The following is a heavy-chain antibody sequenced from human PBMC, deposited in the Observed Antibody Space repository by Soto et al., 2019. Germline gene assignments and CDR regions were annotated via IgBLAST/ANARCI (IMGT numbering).Heavy chain of an antibody. CDR3: AKDSVWGSYRYTDY. CDR2: ISGSGGST. D-gene: IGHD3-16*02. J-gene: IGHJ4*02. V-gene: IGHV3-23*01. CDR1: GFTFSSYA. Sequence: EVQLLESGGGLVQPGGSLRLSCAASGFTFSSYAMSWVRQAPGKGLEWVSAISGSGGSTYYTDSVKGRFTISRDNSKNTLYLQMNSLRAEDTAVYYCAKDSVWGSYRYTDYWGQGTLVTVSS.